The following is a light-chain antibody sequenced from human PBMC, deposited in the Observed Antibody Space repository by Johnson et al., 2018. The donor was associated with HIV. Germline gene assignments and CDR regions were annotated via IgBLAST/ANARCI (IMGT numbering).Light chain of an antibody. V-gene: IGLV1-51*01. J-gene: IGLJ1*01. Sequence: QSVLTQPPSVSAAPGQKVTISCSGSSSNIGNNYVSWYQQLPGTAPKLLIYDNNKRPSGIPDRFSGSKSGTSATLGITGLQTGDEADYYCGTWDISLCGGVYVVGPGPNVTVL. CDR2: DNN. CDR1: SSNIGNNY. CDR3: GTWDISLCGGVYV.